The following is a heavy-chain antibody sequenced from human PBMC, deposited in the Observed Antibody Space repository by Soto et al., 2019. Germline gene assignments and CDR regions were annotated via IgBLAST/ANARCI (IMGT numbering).Heavy chain of an antibody. CDR2: IYYSGST. CDR3: ARRQNWFDP. Sequence: PSETLSLTCTVSGGSISSSSYYWGWIRQPPGKGLEWIGSIYYSGSTYYNPSLKSRVTISVDTSKNQFSLKLSSVTAADTAVYSCARRQNWFDPWGQGTLVTVSS. J-gene: IGHJ5*02. V-gene: IGHV4-39*01. CDR1: GGSISSSSYY.